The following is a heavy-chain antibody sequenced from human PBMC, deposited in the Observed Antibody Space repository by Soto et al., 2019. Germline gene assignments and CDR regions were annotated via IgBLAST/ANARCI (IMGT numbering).Heavy chain of an antibody. Sequence: EVQLLESGGGLVQPGGSLRLSCAASGFTFSSYAMSWVRQAPGKGLEWVSVISGSGGSTDYADSVKGRFTISRDNSKNTLYLQMNSLRAEDTAVYFCAKVPEIRYYYDSGSFGIGAIFGYWGQGTLVTVSS. CDR1: GFTFSSYA. D-gene: IGHD3-10*01. CDR2: ISGSGGST. V-gene: IGHV3-23*01. CDR3: AKVPEIRYYYDSGSFGIGAIFGY. J-gene: IGHJ4*02.